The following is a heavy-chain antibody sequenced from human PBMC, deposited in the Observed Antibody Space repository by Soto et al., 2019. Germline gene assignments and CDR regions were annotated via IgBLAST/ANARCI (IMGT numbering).Heavy chain of an antibody. CDR1: GYTFSNYG. V-gene: IGHV1-18*01. CDR2: ISGYKGNT. D-gene: IGHD6-19*01. CDR3: SRFIMVGGWFDPNYYHGMDV. Sequence: QVQLVQSGAEVKKPGASVTVSCKTSGYTFSNYGINWVRQAPGQGLEWMGWISGYKGNTNYAQTVQGRVPMTTDTSPGTVYMELRSLKSDDTAIYYCSRFIMVGGWFDPNYYHGMDVWGQGTTVTVSS. J-gene: IGHJ6*02.